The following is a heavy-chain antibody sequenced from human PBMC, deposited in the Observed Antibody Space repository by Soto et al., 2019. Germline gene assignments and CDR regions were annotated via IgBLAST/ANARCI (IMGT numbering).Heavy chain of an antibody. CDR1: GFTFSSYA. D-gene: IGHD1-1*01. V-gene: IGHV3-23*01. J-gene: IGHJ4*02. Sequence: PGGSLRLCCAASGFTFSSYAMSGVRQAPGKGLEWVSAISGSGGSTYYADSVKGRFTISRDNSKNTLYLQMNSLRAEDTAVYYCAKVVKTGTYRYFDYWGQGTLVTVSS. CDR3: AKVVKTGTYRYFDY. CDR2: ISGSGGST.